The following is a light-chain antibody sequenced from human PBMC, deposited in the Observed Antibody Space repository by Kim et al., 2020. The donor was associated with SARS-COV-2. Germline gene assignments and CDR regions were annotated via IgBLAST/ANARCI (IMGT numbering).Light chain of an antibody. CDR3: QQYYSYPYT. CDR1: QGISSY. CDR2: AAS. V-gene: IGKV1-8*01. J-gene: IGKJ2*01. Sequence: AIRITQSPSSLSASTGDRVTITCRASQGISSYLAWYQQKPGKAPKLLIYAASTLQSGVPSRFSGSGSGTDFTLTISCLQSEDFATYYCQQYYSYPYTFDQGTKLE.